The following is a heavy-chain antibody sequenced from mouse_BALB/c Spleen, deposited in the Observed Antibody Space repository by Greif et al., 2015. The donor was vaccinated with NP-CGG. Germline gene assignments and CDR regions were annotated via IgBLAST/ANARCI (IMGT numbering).Heavy chain of an antibody. Sequence: QVQLQQSGAELAKPGASVKMSCKASGYTFTSYWMHWVKQRPGQGLEWIGYINPSTGYTEYNQKFKDKATLTADKSSSTAYMQLSSLTSEDSAVYYCARYYYAMDYWGQGTPVTVSS. CDR3: ARYYYAMDY. V-gene: IGHV1-7*01. J-gene: IGHJ4*01. CDR2: INPSTGYT. CDR1: GYTFTSYW.